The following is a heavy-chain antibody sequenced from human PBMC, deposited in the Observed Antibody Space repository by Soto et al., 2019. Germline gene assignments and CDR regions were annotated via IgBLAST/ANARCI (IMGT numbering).Heavy chain of an antibody. J-gene: IGHJ6*03. Sequence: SETLSLTCTFSGGSISSYYWSWIRQPPGKGLKWIGYIYYSGSTNYNPSLKSRVTISVDTSKNQFSLKLSSVTAADTAVYYCARFTWSVLPPYYYYMDVWGKGTTVTVSS. CDR2: IYYSGST. V-gene: IGHV4-59*08. CDR3: ARFTWSVLPPYYYYMDV. CDR1: GGSISSYY. D-gene: IGHD2-15*01.